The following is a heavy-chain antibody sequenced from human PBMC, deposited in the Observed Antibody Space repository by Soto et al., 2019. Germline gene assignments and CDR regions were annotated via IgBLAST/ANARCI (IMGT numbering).Heavy chain of an antibody. CDR2: LIQCGSI. CDR1: GACLGGFH. J-gene: IGHJ3*02. V-gene: IGHV4-34*12. D-gene: IGHD3-16*01. Sequence: SETLSLTGAIDGACLGGFHWTWLRQRPGKGLEWIWELIQCGSIHYNPSLKSLVTFSLDTSKNQFSLQIMSVPAADTAVYYCARSPLGYDYVRQTWREFGDSFDIWGRGTLVTVSS. CDR3: ARSPLGYDYVRQTWREFGDSFDI.